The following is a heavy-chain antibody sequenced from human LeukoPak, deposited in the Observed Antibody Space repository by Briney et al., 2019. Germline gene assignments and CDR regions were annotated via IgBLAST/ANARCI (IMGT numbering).Heavy chain of an antibody. D-gene: IGHD1-26*01. Sequence: PGGSLRLSCAASGFAFSSFGMNWVRQAPGKGLEWVSSISSGSSYIYYADSVRGRFTISRDNAKNSLYLQMNSLRAEDTAVYYCARVGGSYLGLDYWGQGTRVTVSS. V-gene: IGHV3-21*01. J-gene: IGHJ4*02. CDR3: ARVGGSYLGLDY. CDR2: ISSGSSYI. CDR1: GFAFSSFG.